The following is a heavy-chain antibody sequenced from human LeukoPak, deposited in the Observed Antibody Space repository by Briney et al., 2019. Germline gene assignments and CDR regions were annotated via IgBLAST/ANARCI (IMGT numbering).Heavy chain of an antibody. Sequence: GASVKVSCKASGYTFTSYGISWVRQAPGQGREWMGWISAYNGNTNYAQKLQGRVTMTTDTSTSTAYMELRSLRSDDTAVYYCARYYGSGSYPASDYWGQGTLVTVSS. D-gene: IGHD3-10*01. CDR2: ISAYNGNT. V-gene: IGHV1-18*01. CDR1: GYTFTSYG. CDR3: ARYYGSGSYPASDY. J-gene: IGHJ4*02.